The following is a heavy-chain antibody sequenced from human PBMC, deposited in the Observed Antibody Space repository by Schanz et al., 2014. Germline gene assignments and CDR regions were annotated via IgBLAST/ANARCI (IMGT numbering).Heavy chain of an antibody. CDR2: ISDNGIST. CDR3: AKVAPAATYLDS. Sequence: EVQLLESGGGLVQPGGSLRLSCVASGFTFSSYAMSWVRQAPGKGLEWVSGISDNGISTYYADSVKGRFSISRDSAKNSLFLQMNSLSAEDTAVYYCAKVAPAATYLDSWGLGTLVTVSS. V-gene: IGHV3-23*01. D-gene: IGHD2-2*01. J-gene: IGHJ4*02. CDR1: GFTFSSYA.